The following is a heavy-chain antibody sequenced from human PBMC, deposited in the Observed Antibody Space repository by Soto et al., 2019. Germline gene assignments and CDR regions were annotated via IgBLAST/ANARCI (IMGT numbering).Heavy chain of an antibody. Sequence: SETLSLTCTVSGGSISSSSYYWGWIRQPPGKGLEWIGSIYYSGSTNYNPSLKSRVTISVDTSKNQFSLKLSSVTAADTAVYYCARSKDFWTNSLRYFDYWGRGTLVTVAS. D-gene: IGHD3-3*01. CDR3: ARSKDFWTNSLRYFDY. J-gene: IGHJ4*02. CDR1: GGSISSSSYY. CDR2: IYYSGST. V-gene: IGHV4-39*07.